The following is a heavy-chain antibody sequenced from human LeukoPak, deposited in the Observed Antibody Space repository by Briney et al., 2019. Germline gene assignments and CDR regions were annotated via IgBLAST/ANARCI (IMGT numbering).Heavy chain of an antibody. V-gene: IGHV3-7*01. CDR3: ARGKIAF. J-gene: IGHJ4*02. Sequence: GGSLSLSCAAPGFTLSDYWMMWVRQTPEKGLEWVANINTDGSAEYYGDSVKGRFTISRDNAKNSLSLQMNSLRVEDTALYYCARGKIAFWRQGILVTVSS. CDR2: INTDGSAE. CDR1: GFTLSDYW.